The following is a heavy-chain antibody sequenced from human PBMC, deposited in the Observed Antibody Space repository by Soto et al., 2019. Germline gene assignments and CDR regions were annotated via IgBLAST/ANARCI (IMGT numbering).Heavy chain of an antibody. CDR3: ARDTAVAGTVFYYYYYGMDV. V-gene: IGHV1-18*04. J-gene: IGHJ6*02. Sequence: ASVKVSCKASGYTITSYGISWVRQAPGQGLEWMGWISAYNGNTNYAQKLQGRVTMTTDTSTSTAYMELRSLRSDDTAVYYCARDTAVAGTVFYYYYYGMDVWGQGTTVTVSS. CDR2: ISAYNGNT. D-gene: IGHD6-19*01. CDR1: GYTITSYG.